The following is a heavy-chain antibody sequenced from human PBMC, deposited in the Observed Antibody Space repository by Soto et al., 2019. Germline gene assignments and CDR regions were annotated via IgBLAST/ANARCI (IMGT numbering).Heavy chain of an antibody. J-gene: IGHJ4*02. D-gene: IGHD2-8*01. Sequence: QMQLEQSGPEVKKPGTSVKVSCKASGFNFTSSAFQWLRQARGQRLEGRGWIAVGSGYTNYAQRFQDRVTLTRDMSTATTYMELSRLTSEDTAIYYCAADATAWQQMVPSDYWGQGTLVTVSS. CDR1: GFNFTSSA. CDR3: AADATAWQQMVPSDY. CDR2: IAVGSGYT. V-gene: IGHV1-58*01.